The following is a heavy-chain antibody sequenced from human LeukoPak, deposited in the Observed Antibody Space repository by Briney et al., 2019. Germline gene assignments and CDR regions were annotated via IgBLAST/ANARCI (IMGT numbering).Heavy chain of an antibody. CDR2: INPNSGGT. Sequence: ASVKVSCKASGYTFTDYYMQWVRQAPGQGLEWMGWINPNSGGTNYAQKFQGWVTMTRDTSIRTAYMELSRLRSDDTAVYYCARSGYCSSTSCYASYYYYGMDVWGQGTAVTVSS. D-gene: IGHD2-2*01. V-gene: IGHV1-2*04. CDR3: ARSGYCSSTSCYASYYYYGMDV. J-gene: IGHJ6*02. CDR1: GYTFTDYY.